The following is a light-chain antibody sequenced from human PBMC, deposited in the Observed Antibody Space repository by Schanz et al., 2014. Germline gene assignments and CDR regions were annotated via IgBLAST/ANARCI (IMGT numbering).Light chain of an antibody. Sequence: DIQMAQSPSTLSASVGDRVSITCRASQSVGKWLAWYQQKPGKAPKLLIYGTSSLESGVPSTFSGSGSGTEFTLTVSSLQPDDFATYYCQQYFNYPWTFGQGTKVEIK. CDR3: QQYFNYPWT. CDR2: GTS. V-gene: IGKV1-5*03. CDR1: QSVGKW. J-gene: IGKJ1*01.